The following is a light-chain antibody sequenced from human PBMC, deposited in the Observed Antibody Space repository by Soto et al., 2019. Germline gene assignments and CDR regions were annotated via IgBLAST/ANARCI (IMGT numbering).Light chain of an antibody. J-gene: IGKJ4*01. Sequence: DIQMTPTPSSLSASVGERITITCRASQTISNYLNWYQQKPGKAPNLLIYSTSNLQSGVPSGFSGSGSGTDFTLTISSLRPEDSATYYCQQTHSFPLTFGGGTKVDIK. CDR1: QTISNY. CDR2: STS. V-gene: IGKV1-39*01. CDR3: QQTHSFPLT.